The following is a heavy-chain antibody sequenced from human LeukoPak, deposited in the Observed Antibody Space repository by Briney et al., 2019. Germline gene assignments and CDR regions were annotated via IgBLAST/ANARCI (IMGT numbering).Heavy chain of an antibody. D-gene: IGHD3-22*01. J-gene: IGHJ4*02. CDR3: AKETGGYYDSSGYYSY. CDR2: INHSGST. Sequence: SETLSLTCTVSGGSISSSSYYWNWIRQPPGKGLEWIGEINHSGSTNYNPSLKSRVTISVDTSKNQFSLRLSSVTAADTAVYYCAKETGGYYDSSGYYSYWGQGTLVTVSS. V-gene: IGHV4-39*07. CDR1: GGSISSSSYY.